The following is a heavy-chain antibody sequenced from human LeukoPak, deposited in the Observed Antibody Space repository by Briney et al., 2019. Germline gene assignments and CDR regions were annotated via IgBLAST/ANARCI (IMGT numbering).Heavy chain of an antibody. CDR3: ARNLYYYDSSGYYYY. CDR2: IYTGGST. D-gene: IGHD3-22*01. J-gene: IGHJ4*02. Sequence: PGGSLRLSCAASGFTVSSNYMSWVRQAPGKGLEWVSAIYTGGSTYYAGSVKGRFTISRDNSKNMLYLQMNSLRAEDTAVYYRARNLYYYDSSGYYYYWGQGTLVTVSS. V-gene: IGHV3-66*01. CDR1: GFTVSSNY.